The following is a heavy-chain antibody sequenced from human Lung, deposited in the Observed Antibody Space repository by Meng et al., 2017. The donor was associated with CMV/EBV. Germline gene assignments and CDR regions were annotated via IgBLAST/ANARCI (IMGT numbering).Heavy chain of an antibody. D-gene: IGHD2-15*01. Sequence: QGPLYAAGPGLVKPSQTLPLTCTASGGSISSCDYYWSWIRQPPGKGLEWIGYIYYTGSTYYNPSLKSRVIISVDTSKNQFSLKLNSVTAADTAVYYCARVGGCSGGGCYHRLFDYWGQGTLVTVSS. CDR1: GGSISSCDYY. J-gene: IGHJ4*02. V-gene: IGHV4-30-4*01. CDR3: ARVGGCSGGGCYHRLFDY. CDR2: IYYTGST.